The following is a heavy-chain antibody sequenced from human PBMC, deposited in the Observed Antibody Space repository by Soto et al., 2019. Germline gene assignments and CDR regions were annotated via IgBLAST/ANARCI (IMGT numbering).Heavy chain of an antibody. D-gene: IGHD3-16*01. CDR2: LDNDGTNT. J-gene: IGHJ4*02. CDR1: GFTFRTYW. V-gene: IGHV3-74*01. Sequence: GGSLRRYCAASGFTFRTYWMHWVRQAPGKGLVWVSRLDNDGTNTRYADSVKGRFTVSRDNGKNTVYLQMDSLRAEDTAVYYCARDGGTYFDYWGQGTPVTLSS. CDR3: ARDGGTYFDY.